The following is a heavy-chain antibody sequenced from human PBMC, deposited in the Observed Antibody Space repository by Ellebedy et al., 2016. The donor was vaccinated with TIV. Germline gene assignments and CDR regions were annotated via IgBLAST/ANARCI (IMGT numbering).Heavy chain of an antibody. J-gene: IGHJ6*04. D-gene: IGHD4-11*01. V-gene: IGHV3-74*01. CDR3: ATTRIEFKPEDLLDV. CDR2: INSDGSNA. Sequence: GGSLRLXXTASGLTFNTYWLHWVRQAPGKGLEWVSRINSDGSNAIYADSVEGRFTVSRDNAKNTLYLQMNSLRAEDTDVYYCATTRIEFKPEDLLDVWGKGTTVTVSS. CDR1: GLTFNTYW.